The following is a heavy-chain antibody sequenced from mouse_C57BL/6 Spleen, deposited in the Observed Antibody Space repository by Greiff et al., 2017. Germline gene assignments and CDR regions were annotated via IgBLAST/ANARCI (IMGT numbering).Heavy chain of an antibody. CDR1: GFNIKDDY. CDR2: IDPENGDT. CDR3: TYYCGSSPAWVAY. V-gene: IGHV14-4*01. Sequence: VQLQQSGAELVRPGASVKLSCTASGFNIKDDYMHWVKQRPEQGLEWIGWIDPENGDTEYASKFQGKATITADTSSNTAYLQLSSLTSEDTAVYYCTYYCGSSPAWVAYWGQGTLVTVSA. J-gene: IGHJ3*01. D-gene: IGHD1-1*01.